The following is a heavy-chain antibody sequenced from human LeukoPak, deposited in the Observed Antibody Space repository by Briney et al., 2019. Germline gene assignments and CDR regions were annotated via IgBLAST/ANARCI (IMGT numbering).Heavy chain of an antibody. CDR1: RGSFSGYY. Sequence: SETLSLTCAVYRGSFSGYYWSWTRQPPGKGLEWIGEINHSVSTNYNPSLKSRVTISVDTSKNQFSLKLSSVTAADTAVYYCARGLIIRNILTGYGHYYYGMDVWGQGTTVTVSS. D-gene: IGHD3-9*01. CDR2: INHSVST. V-gene: IGHV4-34*01. CDR3: ARGLIIRNILTGYGHYYYGMDV. J-gene: IGHJ6*02.